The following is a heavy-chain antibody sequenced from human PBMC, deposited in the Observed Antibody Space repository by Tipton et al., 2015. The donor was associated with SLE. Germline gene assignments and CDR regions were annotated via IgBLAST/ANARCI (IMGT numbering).Heavy chain of an antibody. CDR2: ISSSGSTI. CDR1: GFTFSDYY. D-gene: IGHD3-3*01. Sequence: SLRLSCAASGFTFSDYYMSWIRQAPGKGLEWVSYISSSGSTIYYADSVKGRFTISRDNAKNSLYLQMNSLRAEDTAVYYCAREGIDFWSGYSNYYYGMDVWGQGTTVTVSS. J-gene: IGHJ6*02. V-gene: IGHV3-11*04. CDR3: AREGIDFWSGYSNYYYGMDV.